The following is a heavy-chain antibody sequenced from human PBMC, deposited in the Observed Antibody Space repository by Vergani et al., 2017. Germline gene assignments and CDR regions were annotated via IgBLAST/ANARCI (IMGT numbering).Heavy chain of an antibody. CDR3: ARARYCSGGSCYYDY. CDR2: INHSGST. D-gene: IGHD2-15*01. J-gene: IGHJ4*02. CDR1: GGSFSGYY. Sequence: QVQLQQWGAGLLKPSETLSLTCAVYGGSFSGYYWSWIRQPPGKGLEWIGEINHSGSTNYNPSLKSRVTISVDTSKNQFSLKLSSVTAADTAVYYCARARYCSGGSCYYDYWGQGTLVTVSS. V-gene: IGHV4-34*01.